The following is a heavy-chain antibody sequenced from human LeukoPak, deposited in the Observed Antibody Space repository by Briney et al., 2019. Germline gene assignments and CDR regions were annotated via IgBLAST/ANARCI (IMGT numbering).Heavy chain of an antibody. J-gene: IGHJ5*02. V-gene: IGHV4-59*01. CDR3: ARDRFGDNWFDP. CDR2: IYYSGST. D-gene: IGHD3-16*01. Sequence: SETLSLTCTVSGGSISSYYWSWTRQPPGKGLEWIGYIYYSGSTNYNPSLKSRVTISVDTSKSQFSLKLSSVTAADTAVYYCARDRFGDNWFDPWGQGTLVTVSS. CDR1: GGSISSYY.